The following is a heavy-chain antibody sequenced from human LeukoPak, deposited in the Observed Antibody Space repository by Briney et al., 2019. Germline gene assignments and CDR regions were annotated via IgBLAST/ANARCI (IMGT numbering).Heavy chain of an antibody. J-gene: IGHJ6*03. Sequence: GGSLRLSCVASGFTFSSYWMTWVRQAPGKGLEWVANMRQDGNEKYYVDSVRGRFTISRDNSKNTLYLQMDGLRPEDTAVYYCAKNRRIFGRTLQRHYMDVWGKGTTVAVSS. CDR3: AKNRRIFGRTLQRHYMDV. D-gene: IGHD3-3*01. V-gene: IGHV3-7*03. CDR2: MRQDGNEK. CDR1: GFTFSSYW.